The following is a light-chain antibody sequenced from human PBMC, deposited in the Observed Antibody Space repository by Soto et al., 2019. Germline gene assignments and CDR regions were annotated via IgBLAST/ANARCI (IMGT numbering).Light chain of an antibody. CDR2: GAS. J-gene: IGKJ1*01. Sequence: ELVLTQSPGTLSLSPGERATLSCRASQSVSSSYLAWYQQKPGQAPRLLIYGASSRATGIPGRFSGSGSETDFTLTISRLEPEDFAVFYCQQYGSSPWTFVQGTKVEIK. CDR3: QQYGSSPWT. V-gene: IGKV3-20*01. CDR1: QSVSSSY.